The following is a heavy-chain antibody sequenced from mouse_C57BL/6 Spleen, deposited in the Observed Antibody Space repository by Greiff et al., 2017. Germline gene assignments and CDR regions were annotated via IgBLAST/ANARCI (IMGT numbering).Heavy chain of an antibody. CDR2: IYPGDGDT. CDR1: GYAFSSSW. D-gene: IGHD2-4*01. CDR3: ARGGDYDGLAWFAY. Sequence: QVQLQQSGPELVKPGASVKISCKASGYAFSSSWMNWVKQRPGKGLEWIGRIYPGDGDTNYNGKFKGKATLTADKSSSTAYMQLSSLTSEDSAVYFCARGGDYDGLAWFAYWGQGTLVTVSA. J-gene: IGHJ3*01. V-gene: IGHV1-82*01.